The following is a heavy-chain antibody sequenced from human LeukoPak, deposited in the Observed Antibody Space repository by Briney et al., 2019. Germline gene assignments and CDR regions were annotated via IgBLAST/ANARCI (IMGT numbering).Heavy chain of an antibody. CDR3: ARGLYCSSSTSCYDCGMDV. CDR1: GGTFRSYG. D-gene: IGHD2-2*01. CDR2: IIPILGTA. V-gene: IGHV1-69*13. J-gene: IGHJ6*02. Sequence: SVKVSCKASGGTFRSYGLNWVRQAPGQGLEWMGGIIPILGTAKYAQKLQGRVTITADESTSTGYMELSSLRSEDTAVYYCARGLYCSSSTSCYDCGMDVWGQGTTVTVSS.